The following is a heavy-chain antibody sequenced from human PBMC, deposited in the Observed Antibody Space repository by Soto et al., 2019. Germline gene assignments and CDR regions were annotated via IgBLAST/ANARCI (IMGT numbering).Heavy chain of an antibody. V-gene: IGHV4-59*01. CDR1: GGSISSYY. J-gene: IGHJ3*02. D-gene: IGHD3-10*01. Sequence: SETLSLTCTVSGGSISSYYWSWIRQPPGKGLEWIGYIYYSGSTNYNPSLKSRVTISVDTSKNQFSLKLSSVTAADTAVYYCARDQQNSNYKSELGAFDIWGQGTMVTVSS. CDR2: IYYSGST. CDR3: ARDQQNSNYKSELGAFDI.